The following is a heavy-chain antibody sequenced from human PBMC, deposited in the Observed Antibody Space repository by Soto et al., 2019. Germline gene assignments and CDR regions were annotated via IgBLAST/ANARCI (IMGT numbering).Heavy chain of an antibody. V-gene: IGHV3-48*01. D-gene: IGHD3-22*01. CDR3: AREVMNYYDSSGYLRY. CDR2: ISSSSSTI. CDR1: GFTFSSYS. Sequence: GGSLRLSCAASGFTFSSYSMNWVRQAPGKGLEWVSYISSSSSTIYYADSVKGRFTISRDNAKNSLYLQMNSLRAEDTAVYYCAREVMNYYDSSGYLRYWGQGTLVTVSS. J-gene: IGHJ4*02.